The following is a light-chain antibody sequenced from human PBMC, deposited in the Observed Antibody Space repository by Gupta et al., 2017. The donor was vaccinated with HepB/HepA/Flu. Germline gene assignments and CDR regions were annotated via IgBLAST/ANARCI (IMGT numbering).Light chain of an antibody. CDR2: GAS. Sequence: EIVLTQSPGTLSLSPGERATLSCRASQSVSSSYLAWYKQKPGQAPRLLIYGASSRATGIKDRFSGSGYGTDFTLTISRREPEDFAVYYCQQYGSEHRLFTFGHGTKVDIK. V-gene: IGKV3-20*01. CDR1: QSVSSSY. CDR3: QQYGSEHRLFT. J-gene: IGKJ3*01.